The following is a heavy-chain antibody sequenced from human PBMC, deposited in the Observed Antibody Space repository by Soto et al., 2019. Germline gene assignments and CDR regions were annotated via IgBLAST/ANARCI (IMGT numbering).Heavy chain of an antibody. CDR3: ARGLATLPVFAFDI. V-gene: IGHV2-5*01. J-gene: IGHJ3*02. D-gene: IGHD6-6*01. CDR1: GFSLSTSGVG. Sequence: QGTLKASGPTLVKPTQTLTLTCSFSGFSLSTSGVGVGWIRQSPGKALEWLALIYWSGDEHYRPSLKSRLSIIKDTSRNHVVLIMTDMDPVDTATYYCARGLATLPVFAFDIWGQGTMVTVSS. CDR2: IYWSGDE.